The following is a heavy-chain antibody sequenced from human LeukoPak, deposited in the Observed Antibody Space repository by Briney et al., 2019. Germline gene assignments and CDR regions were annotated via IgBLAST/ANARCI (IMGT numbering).Heavy chain of an antibody. J-gene: IGHJ4*02. V-gene: IGHV3-21*01. CDR2: ITSRGRYI. Sequence: GGSLRLSCAASAFTFSRYSMNWVSQAPGKGLEWVSSITSRGRYINYADSVKGRVTISRDNSENSLYLQMDSLPAEDTAVYYCTRKGSQWDFLVDYWGQGTRVAVSP. D-gene: IGHD2/OR15-2a*01. CDR1: AFTFSRYS. CDR3: TRKGSQWDFLVDY.